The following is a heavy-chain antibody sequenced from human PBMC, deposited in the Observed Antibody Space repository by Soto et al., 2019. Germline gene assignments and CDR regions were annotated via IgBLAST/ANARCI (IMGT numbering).Heavy chain of an antibody. CDR1: GGSFSGYY. D-gene: IGHD3-22*01. V-gene: IGHV4-34*01. CDR3: ARGGPSSGYYYFDY. J-gene: IGHJ4*02. Sequence: SETLSLTCAVYGGSFSGYYWSWTRQPPGKGLEWIGEINHSGSTNYNPSLKSRVTISVDTSKNQLSLKLSSVTAADTAVYYCARGGPSSGYYYFDYWGQGTLVTVS. CDR2: INHSGST.